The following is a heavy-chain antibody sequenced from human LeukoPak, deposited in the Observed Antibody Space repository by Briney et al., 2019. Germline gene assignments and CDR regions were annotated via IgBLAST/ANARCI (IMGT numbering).Heavy chain of an antibody. J-gene: IGHJ4*02. Sequence: ASVKVSCKASEYTFTSYDINWVRQATGQGLEWMGWMNPNSGNTGYAQKFQGRVTMTRNTSISTAYMELSSLRSEDTAVYYCARSLYYDSSGYYYWGQRTLVTVSS. CDR2: MNPNSGNT. V-gene: IGHV1-8*01. D-gene: IGHD3-22*01. CDR3: ARSLYYDSSGYYY. CDR1: EYTFTSYD.